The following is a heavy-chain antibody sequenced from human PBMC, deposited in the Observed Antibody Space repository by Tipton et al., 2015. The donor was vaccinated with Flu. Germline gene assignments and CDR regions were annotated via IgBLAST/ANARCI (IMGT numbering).Heavy chain of an antibody. D-gene: IGHD2-15*01. CDR1: GFTFSSYS. CDR3: ARDGLVVVAATPDGLVNFFYVLDV. J-gene: IGHJ6*02. Sequence: SLRLSCAASGFTFSSYSMNWVRQAPGKGLEWVSSISSSRSYIYYADSVKGRFTISRDNAKNSLYLQMNSLRAEDTGVYYCARDGLVVVAATPDGLVNFFYVLDVWGQGPSVAFSS. CDR2: ISSSRSYI. V-gene: IGHV3-21*01.